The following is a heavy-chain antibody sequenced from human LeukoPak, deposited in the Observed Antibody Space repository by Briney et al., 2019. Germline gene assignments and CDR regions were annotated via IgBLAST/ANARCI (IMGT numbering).Heavy chain of an antibody. J-gene: IGHJ4*02. CDR3: ARHPFATPFDY. D-gene: IGHD2-15*01. V-gene: IGHV4-59*08. CDR1: GGSISSYY. Sequence: SETLSLTCTVSGGSISSYYWSWIRQPPGKGLEWIGYVYYSGDTNYNPSLKSRVTMSLDTSKNQVSLRLSSVTAADTAVYYCARHPFATPFDYWGRGTLLTVSS. CDR2: VYYSGDT.